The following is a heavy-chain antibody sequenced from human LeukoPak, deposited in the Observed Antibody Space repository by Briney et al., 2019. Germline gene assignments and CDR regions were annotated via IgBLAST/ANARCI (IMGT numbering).Heavy chain of an antibody. CDR1: GGSISSYY. D-gene: IGHD1-26*01. CDR2: IYYSGST. CDR3: GRSQRGSFRSLDY. J-gene: IGHJ4*02. Sequence: PSETLSLTCSVSGGSISSYYWSWIRQPPGKGLEWIGYIYYSGSTNYNPSLKSRVTISVDTSKNQFSPKLSSVTAADTAVYYCGRSQRGSFRSLDYWGQGTLVTVSS. V-gene: IGHV4-59*01.